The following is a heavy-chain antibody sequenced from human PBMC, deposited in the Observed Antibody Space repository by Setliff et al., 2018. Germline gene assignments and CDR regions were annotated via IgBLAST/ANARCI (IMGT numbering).Heavy chain of an antibody. CDR1: GDSINHFF. V-gene: IGHV4-59*01. D-gene: IGHD3-16*01. CDR3: ARDRTAYTYGLDV. CDR2: IYYSGGA. J-gene: IGHJ6*02. Sequence: SETLSLTCSVSGDSINHFFWTWVRLSPGKGLEWIGYIYYSGGATYNPSLRGRASIAIGASKAHFSLNLEAVTAADTAVYYCARDRTAYTYGLDVWGQGTTVTVSS.